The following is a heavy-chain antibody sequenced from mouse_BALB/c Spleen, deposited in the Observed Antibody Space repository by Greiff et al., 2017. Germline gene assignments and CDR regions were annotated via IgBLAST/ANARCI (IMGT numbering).Heavy chain of an antibody. J-gene: IGHJ4*01. V-gene: IGHV2-6-7*01. CDR2: IWGDGST. CDR3: ARGRGDRGMDY. CDR1: GFSLTGYG. D-gene: IGHD3-1*01. Sequence: VQVVESGPGLVAPSQSLSITCTVSGFSLTGYGVNWVRQPPGKGLEWLGMIWGDGSTDYNSALKSRLSISKDNSKSQVFLKMNSLQTDDTARYYCARGRGDRGMDYWGQGTSVTVSA.